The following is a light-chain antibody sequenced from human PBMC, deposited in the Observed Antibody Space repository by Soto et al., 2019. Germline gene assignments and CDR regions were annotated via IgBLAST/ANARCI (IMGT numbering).Light chain of an antibody. V-gene: IGKV1-5*03. CDR1: QSISIW. Sequence: DIQMTHSPSTLSASVGDRVTITCRASQSISIWLAWYQQKPGKAPKILIYKASSLESGVPSRFSGSGSGTDFTLTISSLEPEDFAVYYCQQRSNWPITFGQGTRLEIK. CDR3: QQRSNWPIT. CDR2: KAS. J-gene: IGKJ5*01.